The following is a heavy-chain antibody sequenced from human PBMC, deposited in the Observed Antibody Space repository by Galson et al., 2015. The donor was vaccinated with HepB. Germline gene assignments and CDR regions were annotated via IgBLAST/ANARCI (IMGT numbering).Heavy chain of an antibody. CDR2: INPSGGGA. J-gene: IGHJ4*02. V-gene: IGHV1-46*03. D-gene: IGHD4-17*01. CDR1: GYTFTNYY. Sequence: SVKVSCKASGYTFTNYYMHWVRQAPGQGLEWMGIINPSGGGASYAQKFQGRVTMTRDTSTSTVYMELNSLRSEDTALYYCTRAAVVTVTSATFDYWGQGTLVTVSS. CDR3: TRAAVVTVTSATFDY.